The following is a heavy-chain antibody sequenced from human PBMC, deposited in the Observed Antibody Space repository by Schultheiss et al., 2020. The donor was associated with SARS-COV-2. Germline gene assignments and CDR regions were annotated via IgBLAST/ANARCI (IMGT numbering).Heavy chain of an antibody. CDR3: ARGEIFRYFDL. CDR2: IYYSGST. V-gene: IGHV4-4*02. J-gene: IGHJ2*01. CDR1: GGSISSSNW. D-gene: IGHD2-21*01. Sequence: SETLSLTWAVSGGSISSSNWWSWVRQPPGKGLEWIGSIYYSGSTYYNPSLKSRVTISVDTSKNQFSLKLTSVTAADTAVYYCARGEIFRYFDLWGRGTLVTVSS.